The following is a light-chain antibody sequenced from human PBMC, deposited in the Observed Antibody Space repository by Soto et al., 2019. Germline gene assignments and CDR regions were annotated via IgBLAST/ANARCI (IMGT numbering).Light chain of an antibody. CDR2: DVS. J-gene: IGLJ1*01. V-gene: IGLV2-14*03. CDR3: SSYTSSSTHV. Sequence: QSALTQPASVSGSPGQSITISCTGTISDVGAYNFVSWYQQHPGKVPKLMIFDVSSRPSGVSDRVSGSKSGNTASLTISGLQAEDEGDYYCSSYTSSSTHVVGSGTKLTVL. CDR1: ISDVGAYNF.